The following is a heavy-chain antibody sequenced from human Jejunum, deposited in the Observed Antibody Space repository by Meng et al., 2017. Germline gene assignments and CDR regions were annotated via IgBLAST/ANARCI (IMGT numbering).Heavy chain of an antibody. CDR3: ARVVLPTSGWYRVGALDV. V-gene: IGHV4-61*01. J-gene: IGHJ3*01. D-gene: IGHD6-19*01. CDR1: SDSVSSRNYY. Sequence: SETLSLTCTVSSDSVSSRNYYWSWVRQTPGTGLEWIGHIYFNGGTEYNPSLRSRVTISVDMSRNQFSLNLNSVTAADTAVYYCARVVLPTSGWYRVGALDVWGQGTVVTVSS. CDR2: IYFNGGT.